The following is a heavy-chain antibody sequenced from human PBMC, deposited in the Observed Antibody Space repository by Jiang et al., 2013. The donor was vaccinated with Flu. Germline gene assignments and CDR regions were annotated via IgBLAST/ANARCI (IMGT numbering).Heavy chain of an antibody. CDR1: GFSLSTNGVG. Sequence: KPTQTLTLTCSFSGFSLSTNGVGVGWIRQPPGKALEWLASIYWDDDKRYSPSLRGRLTITKDTSKNQVVLTMTNMDPVDTATYYCAHTLPKVGSGSYYFDYCGQGILVTVSS. J-gene: IGHJ4*02. CDR3: AHTLPKVGSGSYYFDY. D-gene: IGHD3-10*01. CDR2: IYWDDDK. V-gene: IGHV2-5*02.